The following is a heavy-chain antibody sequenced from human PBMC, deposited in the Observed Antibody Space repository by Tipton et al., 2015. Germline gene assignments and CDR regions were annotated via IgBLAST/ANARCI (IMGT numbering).Heavy chain of an antibody. CDR1: GFTFRNYS. CDR3: ARGGDYDDSSGEFDY. CDR2: ISSRTSYI. J-gene: IGHJ4*02. Sequence: SLRLSCAASGFTFRNYSMNWVRQAPGKGLEWVSSISSRTSYIYYADSVKGRFTISRDNAKNALYLQMNSLRAEDTAVYYCARGGDYDDSSGEFDYWGQGTLVTVSS. V-gene: IGHV3-21*01. D-gene: IGHD3-22*01.